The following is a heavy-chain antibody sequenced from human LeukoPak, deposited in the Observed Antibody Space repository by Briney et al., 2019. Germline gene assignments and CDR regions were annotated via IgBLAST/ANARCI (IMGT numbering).Heavy chain of an antibody. V-gene: IGHV3-23*01. D-gene: IGHD6-13*01. Sequence: GGSLRLSCAASGFTFSSYAMSWVRQAPGKGLEWVSAISGSGGSTYYADSVKGRFTISRDNSKNTLYLQMNSLRAEDTAVYYCARDGTELPGYSSPTFQHWGQGTLVTVSS. CDR3: ARDGTELPGYSSPTFQH. J-gene: IGHJ1*01. CDR2: ISGSGGST. CDR1: GFTFSSYA.